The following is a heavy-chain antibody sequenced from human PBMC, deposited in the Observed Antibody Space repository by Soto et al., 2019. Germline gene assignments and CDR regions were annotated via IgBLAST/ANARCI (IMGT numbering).Heavy chain of an antibody. Sequence: ASVKVSCKASGYTFTSYGISWMRQAPGQGLEWMGWISAYNGNTNYAQKLQGRVTMTTDTSTSTAYMELRSLRSDDTAVYYCARQTRPRGGSAFDIWGQGTMVTVSS. V-gene: IGHV1-18*01. CDR3: ARQTRPRGGSAFDI. CDR2: ISAYNGNT. CDR1: GYTFTSYG. J-gene: IGHJ3*02. D-gene: IGHD2-15*01.